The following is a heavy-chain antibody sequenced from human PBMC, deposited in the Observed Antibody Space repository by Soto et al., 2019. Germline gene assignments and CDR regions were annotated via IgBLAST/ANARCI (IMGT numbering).Heavy chain of an antibody. D-gene: IGHD2-15*01. CDR3: ARGQKNCSGGSCYIDWFDP. V-gene: IGHV4-30-2*01. CDR2: IYHSGST. CDR1: VGSISIGAYS. Sequence: TLSLTCAFSVGSISIGAYSWSGIRQPPGNGLEWIGYIYHSGSTYYNPSLKSRVTISVDRSKNQFSLKLSSVTAADTAVYYCARGQKNCSGGSCYIDWFDPWGQGTMVTVSS. J-gene: IGHJ5*02.